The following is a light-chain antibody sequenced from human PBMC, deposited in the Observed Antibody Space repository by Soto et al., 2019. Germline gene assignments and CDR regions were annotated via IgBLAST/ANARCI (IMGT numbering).Light chain of an antibody. V-gene: IGKV4-1*01. J-gene: IGKJ2*01. CDR1: QSVLYTFNNRNC. Sequence: DIVMTQSPDSLAVSLGERATINCRSSQSVLYTFNNRNCLAWFQQKPGQPPKLLIYWASTRESGVPDRFSGSGSGTDFTLTIGSLQAEDVAVYYCQQYLTTPYPFGQGTKLEIK. CDR3: QQYLTTPYP. CDR2: WAS.